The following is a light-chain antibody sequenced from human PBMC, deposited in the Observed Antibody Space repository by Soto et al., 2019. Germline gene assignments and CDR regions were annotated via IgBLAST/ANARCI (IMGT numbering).Light chain of an antibody. CDR1: SSDVGGYNY. CDR2: DVS. CDR3: SSYTSSSTFYV. V-gene: IGLV2-14*01. Sequence: QSAXTQPASVSGSPGQSITISCTGTSSDVGGYNYVSWYQQHPGKAPKLMIYDVSNRPSGVSNRSSGSKSGNTASLTISGLQAEDEADYYCSSYTSSSTFYVFGTGTKVTV. J-gene: IGLJ1*01.